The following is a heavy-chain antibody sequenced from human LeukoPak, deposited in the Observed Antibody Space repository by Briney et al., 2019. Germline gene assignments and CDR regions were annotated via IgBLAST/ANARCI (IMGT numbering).Heavy chain of an antibody. V-gene: IGHV4-39*01. CDR1: GGSISSSSYY. Sequence: ASETLSLTCTVSGGSISSSSYYWGWIRQPPGKGLEWIGSIYYSGSTYYNPSLKSRVTISVDTSKNQFSLKLSSVTAADTAVYYCVRISVGAAGNNWFDPWGQGTLVTVSS. CDR3: VRISVGAAGNNWFDP. D-gene: IGHD6-13*01. CDR2: IYYSGST. J-gene: IGHJ5*02.